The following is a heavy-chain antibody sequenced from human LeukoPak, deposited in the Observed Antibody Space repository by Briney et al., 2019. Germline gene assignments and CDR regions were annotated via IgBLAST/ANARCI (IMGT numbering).Heavy chain of an antibody. V-gene: IGHV1-8*01. Sequence: GASVKVSCKASGYTFTNYDVNWVRQATGQGLEWMGWMNPNSGNTDYAQKFQGRVTMTRNTSISTAYMELSSLRSEDTAVYYCARAERRSYDFWGDQHYYYMDVWGEGTTVTVSS. CDR1: GYTFTNYD. J-gene: IGHJ6*03. D-gene: IGHD3-3*01. CDR3: ARAERRSYDFWGDQHYYYMDV. CDR2: MNPNSGNT.